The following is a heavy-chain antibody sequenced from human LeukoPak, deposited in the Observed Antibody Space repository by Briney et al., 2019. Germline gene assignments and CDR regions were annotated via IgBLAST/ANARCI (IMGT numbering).Heavy chain of an antibody. J-gene: IGHJ4*02. D-gene: IGHD5-12*01. CDR2: ISYDGSNK. CDR3: AREAVGVATDY. V-gene: IGHV3-30*04. CDR1: GFTFSSYA. Sequence: PGGSLRLSCAASGFTFSSYAMHWVRQAPGKGLEWVAVISYDGSNKYYADSVKGRFTISRDNSKNTLYLQMNSLRAEDTAVYYCAREAVGVATDYWGQGTLVTVSS.